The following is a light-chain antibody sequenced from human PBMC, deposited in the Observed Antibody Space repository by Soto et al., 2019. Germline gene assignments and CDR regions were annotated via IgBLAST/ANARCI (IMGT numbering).Light chain of an antibody. V-gene: IGKV3-20*01. Sequence: EIVLAQSPGTLSLSPGERATLSCRASQSVSGSSLAWYQQQPGQAPRLLIYGASSRATGIPDRFSGSGSGTDFTLTISRLEPEDFAVYYCQQCGSSPRTFGQGTKVEIK. CDR3: QQCGSSPRT. CDR2: GAS. J-gene: IGKJ1*01. CDR1: QSVSGSS.